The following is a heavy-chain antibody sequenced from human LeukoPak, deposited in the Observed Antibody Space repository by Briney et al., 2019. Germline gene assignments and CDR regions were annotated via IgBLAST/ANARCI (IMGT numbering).Heavy chain of an antibody. Sequence: SETLSLTSIVSGYSITSGYYWGWIRQPPGKGLEWIGSIYHSGDTYYNPSLKSRVTISVDTSKNQFSLKLDSVTAADTDVYYCAKGTSSGWYYFDYWGQGTLVTVSS. CDR3: AKGTSSGWYYFDY. J-gene: IGHJ4*02. V-gene: IGHV4-38-2*02. CDR1: GYSITSGYY. D-gene: IGHD6-19*01. CDR2: IYHSGDT.